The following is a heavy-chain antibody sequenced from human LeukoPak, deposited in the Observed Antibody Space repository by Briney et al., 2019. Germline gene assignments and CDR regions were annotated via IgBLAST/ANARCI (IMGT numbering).Heavy chain of an antibody. Sequence: SETLSHTCTVSGGSISSGGYYWSWIRQHPGKGLEWIGYIYYSGSTYYNPSLKSRVTISVDTSKNQFSLKLSSVTAADTAVYYCARETRDTAMAPAFDYWGQGTLVTVSS. V-gene: IGHV4-31*03. CDR2: IYYSGST. D-gene: IGHD5-18*01. CDR3: ARETRDTAMAPAFDY. CDR1: GGSISSGGYY. J-gene: IGHJ4*02.